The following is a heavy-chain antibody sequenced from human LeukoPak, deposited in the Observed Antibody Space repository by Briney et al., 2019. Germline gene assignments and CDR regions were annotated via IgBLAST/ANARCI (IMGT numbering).Heavy chain of an antibody. J-gene: IGHJ5*02. V-gene: IGHV1-8*03. CDR3: ARGGYYDFWSGYYPPENWFDP. CDR2: MNPNSGNT. CDR1: GYTFTSYD. Sequence: ASVKVSCKASGYTFTSYDINWVRQATGQGLEWMGWMNPNSGNTGYAQKFQGRVTITRNTSISTAYMELSSLRSEDTAVYCCARGGYYDFWSGYYPPENWFDPWGQGTLITVSS. D-gene: IGHD3-3*01.